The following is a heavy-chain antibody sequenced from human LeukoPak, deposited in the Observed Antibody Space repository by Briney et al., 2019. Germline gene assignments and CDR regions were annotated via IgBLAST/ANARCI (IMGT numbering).Heavy chain of an antibody. CDR2: IHYSGST. Sequence: SETLSLTCTVSGGSISSSNYYWGWIRQPPGKGLEWIGSIHYSGSTYYNPSLKSRVTISVDTSKNQFSLKLSSVTAADTAVYYCARGDYGDYHDAFDIWGQGTMVTVSS. J-gene: IGHJ3*02. CDR3: ARGDYGDYHDAFDI. CDR1: GGSISSSNYY. D-gene: IGHD4-17*01. V-gene: IGHV4-39*07.